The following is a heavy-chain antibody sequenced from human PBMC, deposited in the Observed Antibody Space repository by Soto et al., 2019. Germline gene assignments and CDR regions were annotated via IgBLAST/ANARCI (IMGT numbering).Heavy chain of an antibody. V-gene: IGHV3-74*01. CDR2: INSDGSST. Sequence: GGSLRLSCAASGFTFNTYWMNWVRQVPGKGLVWVSRINSDGSSTTYADSVKGRFTISRDNAKNTLYLQMNSLRAEDTAVYYCARSGGDYHYYYVMDVRGQGTTVTVSS. J-gene: IGHJ6*02. D-gene: IGHD2-21*02. CDR1: GFTFNTYW. CDR3: ARSGGDYHYYYVMDV.